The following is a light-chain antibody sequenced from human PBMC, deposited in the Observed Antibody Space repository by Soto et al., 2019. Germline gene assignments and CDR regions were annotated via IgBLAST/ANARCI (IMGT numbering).Light chain of an antibody. CDR2: GAS. J-gene: IGKJ4*01. CDR1: QSVSSY. CDR3: QQYGSSPLT. Sequence: EIVLTQSPGTLSLSPGEGATLSCRASQSVSSYLAWYQQKVGQAPRLLIYGASSRATGTPARFSGGGSGTDFTLTINRLEAEDFAVYFCQQYGSSPLTFGGGTKVESK. V-gene: IGKV3-20*01.